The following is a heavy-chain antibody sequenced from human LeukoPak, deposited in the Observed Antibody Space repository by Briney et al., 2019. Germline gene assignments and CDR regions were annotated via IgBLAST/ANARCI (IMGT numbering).Heavy chain of an antibody. D-gene: IGHD4-23*01. CDR3: ARDPTTVVTLPYYFDF. J-gene: IGHJ4*02. Sequence: SETLSLTCAVYGGSFTGHHWNWIRQSAGKGLEWIGEVNHRGTTNYNPSLKNRVTISVDTSKNQFFLKLTSVTAADTAVYYCARDPTTVVTLPYYFDFWGQGTLVTVSS. CDR2: VNHRGTT. V-gene: IGHV4-34*01. CDR1: GGSFTGHH.